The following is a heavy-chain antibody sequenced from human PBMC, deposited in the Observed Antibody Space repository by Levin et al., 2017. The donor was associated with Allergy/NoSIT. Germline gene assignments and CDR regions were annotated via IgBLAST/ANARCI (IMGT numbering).Heavy chain of an antibody. J-gene: IGHJ2*01. CDR3: ARDPPPEKTYYYDSSGYYDIRDWYFDL. V-gene: IGHV4-4*07. D-gene: IGHD3-22*01. CDR2: IYTSGST. CDR1: GGSISSYY. Sequence: SETLSLTCTVSGGSISSYYWSWIRQPAGKGLEWIGRIYTSGSTNYNPSLKSRVTMSVDTSKNQFYLKLSSVTAADTAVYYCARDPPPEKTYYYDSSGYYDIRDWYFDLWGRGTLVTVSS.